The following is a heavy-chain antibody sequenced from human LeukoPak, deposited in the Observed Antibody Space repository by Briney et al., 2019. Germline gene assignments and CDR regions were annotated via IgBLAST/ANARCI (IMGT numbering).Heavy chain of an antibody. CDR1: GYTSTSYD. J-gene: IGHJ4*02. CDR3: ARTSAGDDFWSGYYRIYFDY. V-gene: IGHV1-8*03. Sequence: GASVKVSCKASGYTSTSYDINWVRQATGQGLEWMGWMNPNSGNTGYAQKFQGRVIITRNTSISTAYMELSSLRSEDTAVYYCARTSAGDDFWSGYYRIYFDYWGQGTLVTVSS. D-gene: IGHD3-3*01. CDR2: MNPNSGNT.